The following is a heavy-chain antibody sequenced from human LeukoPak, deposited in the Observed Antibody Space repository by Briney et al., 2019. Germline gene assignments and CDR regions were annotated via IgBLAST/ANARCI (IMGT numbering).Heavy chain of an antibody. J-gene: IGHJ3*02. CDR1: GFTFDDYG. V-gene: IGHV3-20*04. CDR2: INWNGGST. CDR3: GGGQDYYGSGSQTFDI. Sequence: GGALRLSCAASGFTFDDYGMSWVRQAPGKGLEWVSGINWNGGSTGYADSVKGRFSISRDNAKNSLYLRVSSLGAGETAWFYCGGGQDYYGSGSQTFDIWGQGTMVTVSS. D-gene: IGHD3-10*01.